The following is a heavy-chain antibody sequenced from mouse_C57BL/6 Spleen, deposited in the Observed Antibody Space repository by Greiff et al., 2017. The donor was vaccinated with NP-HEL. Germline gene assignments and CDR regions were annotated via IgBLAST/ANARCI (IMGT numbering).Heavy chain of an antibody. J-gene: IGHJ3*01. D-gene: IGHD2-5*01. CDR2: IDPSDSET. Sequence: VQLQQPGAELVRPGSSVKLSCKASGYTFTSYWMHWVKQRPIQGLEWIGNIDPSDSETHYNQKFKDKATLTVDKSSSTAYMQLSSLTSEDSAVYYCARSGAYYSNPAWFAYWGQGTLVTVSA. CDR3: ARSGAYYSNPAWFAY. V-gene: IGHV1-52*01. CDR1: GYTFTSYW.